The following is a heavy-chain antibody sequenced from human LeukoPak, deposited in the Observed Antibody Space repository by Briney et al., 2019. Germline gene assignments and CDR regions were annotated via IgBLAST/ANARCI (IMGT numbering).Heavy chain of an antibody. D-gene: IGHD3-9*01. V-gene: IGHV3-30-3*01. CDR1: GFTFSSYA. Sequence: GGSLRLSCAASGFTFSSYAMHWVRQAPGKGLEWVAVISYDGSNEYYADSVKGRFTISRDNSKNTLYLQMNSLRAEDTAVYYCAKVLRYFDWLLYDDAFDIWGQGTMVTVSS. CDR3: AKVLRYFDWLLYDDAFDI. CDR2: ISYDGSNE. J-gene: IGHJ3*02.